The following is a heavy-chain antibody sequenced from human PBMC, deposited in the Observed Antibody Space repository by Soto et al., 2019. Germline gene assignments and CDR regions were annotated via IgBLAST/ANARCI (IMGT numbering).Heavy chain of an antibody. CDR2: IYYSGST. Sequence: PSETLSLTCTVSGGSVSSGSYYWSWIRQPPGKGLEWIGYIYYSGSTNYNPSLKSRVTISVDTSKNQFSLKLSSVTAADTAVYYCARAGTYYDFWSGPPNDGMDVWGQGTTVTVSS. CDR1: GGSVSSGSYY. CDR3: ARAGTYYDFWSGPPNDGMDV. J-gene: IGHJ6*02. V-gene: IGHV4-61*01. D-gene: IGHD3-3*01.